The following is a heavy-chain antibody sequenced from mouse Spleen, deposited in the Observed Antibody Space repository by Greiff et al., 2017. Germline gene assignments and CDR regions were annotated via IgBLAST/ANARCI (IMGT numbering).Heavy chain of an antibody. Sequence: QVQLKQPGAELVMPGASVKLSCKASGYTFTSYWMHWVKQRPGQGLEWIGEIDPSDSYTNYNQKFKGNATLTVDKSSSTAYMQLSSLTSEDSAVYYCASYRHEPPFDYWGQGTTLTVSS. CDR2: IDPSDSYT. CDR3: ASYRHEPPFDY. V-gene: IGHV1-69*01. J-gene: IGHJ2*01. D-gene: IGHD2-14*01. CDR1: GYTFTSYW.